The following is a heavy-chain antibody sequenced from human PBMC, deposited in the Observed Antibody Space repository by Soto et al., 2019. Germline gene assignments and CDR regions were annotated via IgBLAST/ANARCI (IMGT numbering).Heavy chain of an antibody. J-gene: IGHJ6*02. Sequence: TLSLTCTVSGGSIISGGYYWILIRQHPGKGLEWIGYIYYSGGTYYNPSLKSRVTISVDTSKNQFSLKLSSVTAADTAVYYCARDGNWGRPRYYGMDVWGQGTTVTVSS. D-gene: IGHD7-27*01. CDR1: GGSIISGGYY. CDR2: IYYSGGT. V-gene: IGHV4-31*03. CDR3: ARDGNWGRPRYYGMDV.